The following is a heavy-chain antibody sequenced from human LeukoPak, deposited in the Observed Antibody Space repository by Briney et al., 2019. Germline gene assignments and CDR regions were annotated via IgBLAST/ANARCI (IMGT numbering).Heavy chain of an antibody. J-gene: IGHJ6*02. CDR2: IYYSGST. V-gene: IGHV4-30-4*01. D-gene: IGHD3-10*01. CDR1: GGSISSGDYY. CDR3: ARGRTIRGVIISSYYGMDV. Sequence: SETLSLTCTVSGGSISSGDYYWSWIRQPPGKGLEWIGYIYYSGSTYYNPSLKSRVTISVDTSKNQFSLKLSSVTAADTAVYYCARGRTIRGVIISSYYGMDVWGQGTTVTVSS.